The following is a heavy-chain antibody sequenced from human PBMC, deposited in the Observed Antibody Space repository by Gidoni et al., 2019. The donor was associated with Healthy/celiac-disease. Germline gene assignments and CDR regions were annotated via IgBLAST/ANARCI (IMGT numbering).Heavy chain of an antibody. D-gene: IGHD1-26*01. J-gene: IGHJ5*02. Sequence: QITLKESGPTLVKPTQTLTLTCTFSGFSLSTSGVGVGWIRQPPGKALEWRALIYWDDDQRYSPSLKSRLTITKDTSKNQVVLTMTNMDPVDTATYYCAHSYCNIVGATTWFDPWGQGTLVTVSS. CDR1: GFSLSTSGVG. CDR3: AHSYCNIVGATTWFDP. V-gene: IGHV2-5*02. CDR2: IYWDDDQ.